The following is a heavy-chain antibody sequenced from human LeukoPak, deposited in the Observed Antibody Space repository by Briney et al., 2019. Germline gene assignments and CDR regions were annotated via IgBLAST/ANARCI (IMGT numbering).Heavy chain of an antibody. CDR1: GYTFTSYY. Sequence: ASVKVSCNASGYTFTSYYMHWVRQAPGQGLEWMGIINPSGGSTSYAQKFQGRVTMTRDMSTSTVYMELSSLRSEDTAVYYCARDGLYDFWSGYYRYFDYWGQGTLVTVSS. CDR2: INPSGGST. V-gene: IGHV1-46*01. D-gene: IGHD3-3*01. CDR3: ARDGLYDFWSGYYRYFDY. J-gene: IGHJ4*02.